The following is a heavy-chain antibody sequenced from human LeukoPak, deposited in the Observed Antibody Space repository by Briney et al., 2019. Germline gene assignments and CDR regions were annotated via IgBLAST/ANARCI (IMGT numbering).Heavy chain of an antibody. J-gene: IGHJ4*02. D-gene: IGHD6-13*01. Sequence: GGSLRLSCVASGFTFSSYSMHWVRQAPGKGLEWVSYISSSSSTIYYADSVKGRFTISRDNAKNSLYLQMNSLRAEDTAVYYCARDNAISSSWYPHSNQYYFDYWGQGTLVTVSS. CDR3: ARDNAISSSWYPHSNQYYFDY. V-gene: IGHV3-48*01. CDR1: GFTFSSYS. CDR2: ISSSSSTI.